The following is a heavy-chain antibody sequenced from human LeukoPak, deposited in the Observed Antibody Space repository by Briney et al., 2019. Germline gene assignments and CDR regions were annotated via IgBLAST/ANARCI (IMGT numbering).Heavy chain of an antibody. CDR1: GGSISSHY. CDR2: IYYSGST. D-gene: IGHD3-10*01. J-gene: IGHJ6*02. Sequence: SETLSLTCTVSGGSISSHYWSWIRQPPGKGLEWIGYIYYSGSTNYNPSLKSRVTISVDRTKNQFSLKVTSVTAADTAVYYCARGRITMVRDYGMDVWGQGTTVTVSS. V-gene: IGHV4-59*11. CDR3: ARGRITMVRDYGMDV.